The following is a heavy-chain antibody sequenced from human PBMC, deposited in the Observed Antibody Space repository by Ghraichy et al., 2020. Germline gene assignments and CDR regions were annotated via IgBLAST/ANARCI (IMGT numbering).Heavy chain of an antibody. CDR2: IFYTGST. CDR1: NGSISNYY. J-gene: IGHJ4*02. D-gene: IGHD6-19*01. Sequence: SETLSLTCTVSNGSISNYYWNWVRQPPGKGLEWIGYIFYTGSTNYNPSLTSRVTISIDTSKNQFFLKLSSVTAADTAVYYCARQSRGLAVAGDSWGQGTLVTVSS. V-gene: IGHV4-59*08. CDR3: ARQSRGLAVAGDS.